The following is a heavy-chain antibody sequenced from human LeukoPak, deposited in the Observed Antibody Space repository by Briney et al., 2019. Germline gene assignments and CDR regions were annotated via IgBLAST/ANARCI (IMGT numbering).Heavy chain of an antibody. D-gene: IGHD7-27*01. CDR2: ISSSSSTI. CDR3: ARGSNWGGGDY. V-gene: IGHV3-48*01. J-gene: IGHJ4*02. Sequence: GRSLRLSCAASGCTFSSYSMDWVHRAPGKGLEWVSYISSSSSTIYYADSVKGRFTISRDNAKNSLYLQMNSLRAEDTAVYYCARGSNWGGGDYWGQGTLVTVSS. CDR1: GCTFSSYS.